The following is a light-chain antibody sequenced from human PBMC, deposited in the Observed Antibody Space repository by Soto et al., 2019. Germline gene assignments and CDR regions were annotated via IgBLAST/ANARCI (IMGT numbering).Light chain of an antibody. CDR2: GAS. Sequence: EIVLTQSPGTLSLSPGERATLYCRASQSVSSSYLAWYQQKPGQAPRLLIYGASSRATGIPDRFSGSGSGTDFTLTISRLESEDFAVYYCQQYGSSPPYTFGQGTKVDIK. J-gene: IGKJ2*01. V-gene: IGKV3-20*01. CDR1: QSVSSSY. CDR3: QQYGSSPPYT.